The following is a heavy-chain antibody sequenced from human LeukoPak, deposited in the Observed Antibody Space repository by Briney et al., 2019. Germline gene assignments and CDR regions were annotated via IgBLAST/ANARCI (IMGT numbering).Heavy chain of an antibody. CDR3: ARRAGAYSHPYDY. D-gene: IGHD4/OR15-4a*01. CDR1: GFTVSINS. Sequence: GGSLRLSCTVSGFTVSINSMSWVRQAPGKGLEWVSFIYSGTTHYSDSVKGRFTISRDNSKNTLYLHMNSLRAEDTAVYYCARRAGAYSHPYDYWGQGTLVTVSS. CDR2: IYSGTT. V-gene: IGHV3-53*01. J-gene: IGHJ4*02.